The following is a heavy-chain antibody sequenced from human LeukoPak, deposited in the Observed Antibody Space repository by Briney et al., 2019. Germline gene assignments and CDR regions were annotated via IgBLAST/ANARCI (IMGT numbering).Heavy chain of an antibody. Sequence: GASVKVSCKASGYTFTSYGISWVRQAPGQGLEWIGWISAYNGNTNYAQKLQGRVTMTTDTSTSTAYMELRSLRSDDTAVYYCARDHYYDSSGYYYALYYFDYWGQGTLVTVSS. J-gene: IGHJ4*02. D-gene: IGHD3-22*01. CDR2: ISAYNGNT. CDR1: GYTFTSYG. CDR3: ARDHYYDSSGYYYALYYFDY. V-gene: IGHV1-18*01.